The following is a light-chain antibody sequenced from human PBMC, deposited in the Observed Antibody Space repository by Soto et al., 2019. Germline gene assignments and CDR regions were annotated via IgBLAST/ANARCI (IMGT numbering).Light chain of an antibody. J-gene: IGKJ1*01. CDR1: QSVGSN. CDR3: QQYNNWPPDRT. Sequence: EIVRTQSPATLSVSPGDRATLSCRASQSVGSNLAWYQQKPGQAPRLLIYGASTRATGLPARFSGSGSGTEFTLTLSSLQSEDFAIYFCQQYNNWPPDRTFGQGTKVEIK. V-gene: IGKV3-15*01. CDR2: GAS.